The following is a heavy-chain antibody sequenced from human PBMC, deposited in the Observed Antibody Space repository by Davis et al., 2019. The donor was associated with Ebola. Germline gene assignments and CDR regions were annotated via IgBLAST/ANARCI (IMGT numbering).Heavy chain of an antibody. CDR1: GGSSSDYY. J-gene: IGHJ6*02. V-gene: IGHV4-34*01. CDR3: ARGHSYGSMVYGMDV. CDR2: IHHSGNS. Sequence: MPSETLSLTCTASGGSSSDYYWTCIRQAPGEGLEWLGEIHHSGNSKQNPSLKSRVTISVDTSKNQFSLKLSSVTAADTAMYYCARGHSYGSMVYGMDVWGQGTTVTVSS. D-gene: IGHD3-10*01.